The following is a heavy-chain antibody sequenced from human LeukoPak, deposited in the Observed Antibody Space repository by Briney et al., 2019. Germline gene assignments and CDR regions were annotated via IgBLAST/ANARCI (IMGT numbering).Heavy chain of an antibody. CDR3: ARGAKQQLVQHG. CDR1: GFTFSSYW. CDR2: INSDGSST. J-gene: IGHJ4*02. D-gene: IGHD6-13*01. V-gene: IGHV3-74*01. Sequence: GGSLRLSCAASGFTFSSYWMHWVRQAPGKGLVWVSRINSDGSSTSYADPVKGRFTISRDNSKNTLYLQMNSLRAEDTAVYYCARGAKQQLVQHGWGQGTLVTVSS.